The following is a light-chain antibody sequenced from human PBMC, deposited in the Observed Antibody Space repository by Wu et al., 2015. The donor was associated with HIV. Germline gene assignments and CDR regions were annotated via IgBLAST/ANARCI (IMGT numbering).Light chain of an antibody. Sequence: EIVMTQSPATLPVSPGERATLFCRASQSISSKLVWYQQRPGQAPRLLIYGASTRATDIPARFSGSGSGTEFTLTISGMQSEDFAVYYCQQYHNWQTFGQGTKVEIK. CDR2: GAS. CDR3: QQYHNWQT. CDR1: QSISSK. J-gene: IGKJ1*01. V-gene: IGKV3-15*01.